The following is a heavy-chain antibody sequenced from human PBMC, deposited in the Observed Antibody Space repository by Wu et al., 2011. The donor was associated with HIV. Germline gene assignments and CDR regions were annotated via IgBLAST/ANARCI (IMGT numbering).Heavy chain of an antibody. Sequence: EWMGAFILLTLIPRYSLSFEGQVTMSADKSINTAFLQWSNLRASDTAIYYCARLSTSGFDFWGQGTLVTVSS. CDR2: FILLTLIP. CDR3: ARLSTSGFDF. V-gene: IGHV5-51*01. D-gene: IGHD1-1*01. J-gene: IGHJ4*02.